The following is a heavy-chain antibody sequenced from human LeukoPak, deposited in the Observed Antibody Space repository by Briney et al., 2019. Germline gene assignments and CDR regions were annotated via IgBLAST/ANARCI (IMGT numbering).Heavy chain of an antibody. D-gene: IGHD2-2*01. Sequence: PGGSLRLSCIVSGFTFSDHNMNWVRQAPGKGLEWVSSISSSSTYIYNADSVKGRFIISRDNAKNSLYLQMNSLRAEDTALYYCAKARGVEVPAASWNFDCWGQGTQVTVSS. CDR3: AKARGVEVPAASWNFDC. J-gene: IGHJ4*02. CDR1: GFTFSDHN. CDR2: ISSSSTYI. V-gene: IGHV3-21*04.